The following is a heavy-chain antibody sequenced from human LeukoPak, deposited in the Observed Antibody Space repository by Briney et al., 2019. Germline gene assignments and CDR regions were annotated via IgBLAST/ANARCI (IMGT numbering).Heavy chain of an antibody. CDR1: GFTFSSYS. CDR3: ARAAPTRTLIGSGADY. J-gene: IGHJ4*02. V-gene: IGHV3-21*01. Sequence: GGSPRLSCAASGFTFSSYSMNWVRQAPGKGLEWVSSISSSSSYIYYADSVKGRFTISRDNAKNSLYLQMNSLRAEDTAVYYCARAAPTRTLIGSGADYWGQGIQVTVSS. D-gene: IGHD3-22*01. CDR2: ISSSSSYI.